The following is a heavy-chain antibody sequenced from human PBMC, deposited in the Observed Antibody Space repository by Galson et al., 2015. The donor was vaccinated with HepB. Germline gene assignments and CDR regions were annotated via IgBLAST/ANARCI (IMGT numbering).Heavy chain of an antibody. CDR2: INQDGSEK. J-gene: IGHJ6*02. CDR1: GFTFSRYW. V-gene: IGHV3-7*03. Sequence: SLRLSCAASGFTFSRYWMSWVRQAPGKGLEWVANINQDGSEKYYVDSVKGRFTLSRDNAKNSLYLQMNHLRAEDTAAYYCVRDSEWLSYYYYGMDVWGQGTTVTVSS. D-gene: IGHD6-19*01. CDR3: VRDSEWLSYYYYGMDV.